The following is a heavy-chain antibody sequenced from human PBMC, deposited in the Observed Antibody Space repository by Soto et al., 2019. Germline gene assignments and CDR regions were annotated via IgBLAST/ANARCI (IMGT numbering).Heavy chain of an antibody. CDR1: EFTVSSSY. J-gene: IGHJ6*02. Sequence: EVQLVETGGGLIQPGGSLRLSCAASEFTVSSSYMSWVRQAPGKGLEWVSIIYSGGNTYYADFVKGRFTISRDNSKNTLYLEMNRLRAEDTAVYYCARDSVAGGYYYYYGLDVWGQGTTVTVSS. V-gene: IGHV3-53*02. CDR3: ARDSVAGGYYYYYGLDV. D-gene: IGHD2-15*01. CDR2: IYSGGNT.